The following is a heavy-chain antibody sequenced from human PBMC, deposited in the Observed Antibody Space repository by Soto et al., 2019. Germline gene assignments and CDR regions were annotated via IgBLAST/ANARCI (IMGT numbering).Heavy chain of an antibody. D-gene: IGHD1-1*01. CDR3: ARGGFIGTPPDY. V-gene: IGHV5-51*01. CDR1: GYNCGACL. Sequence: VESLNMSFASSGYNCGACLSSWVRQMPGRCLWWMGVIFPGDADTRYGPCFQVQCTISADKSISAVYLQWRSLKASDTATYFCARGGFIGTPPDYWGQGTRVTVSS. J-gene: IGHJ4*02. CDR2: IFPGDADT.